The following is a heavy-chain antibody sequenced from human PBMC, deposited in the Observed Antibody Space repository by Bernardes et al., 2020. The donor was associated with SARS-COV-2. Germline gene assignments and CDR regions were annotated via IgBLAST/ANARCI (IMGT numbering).Heavy chain of an antibody. D-gene: IGHD5-18*01. V-gene: IGHV3-33*01. CDR2: IWYDGSNK. CDR3: ARMGLGRTAMVRAVDY. Sequence: GGSLRLSRAASGFTFSSYGMHWVRQAPGKGLEWVAVIWYDGSNKYYADSVKGRFTISRDNSKNTLYLQMNSLRAEDTAVYYCARMGLGRTAMVRAVDYWGQGTLVTVSS. J-gene: IGHJ4*02. CDR1: GFTFSSYG.